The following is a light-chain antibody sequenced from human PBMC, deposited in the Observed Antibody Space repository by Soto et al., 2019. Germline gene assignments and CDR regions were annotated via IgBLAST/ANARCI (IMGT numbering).Light chain of an antibody. J-gene: IGLJ3*02. CDR3: SSYTSGSIRV. CDR2: EVS. Sequence: QSALTQPASVSGSPGQSITISCTGTSSDIGGYNYVSWYQQHPGKAPKLLIYEVSNRPSGVSDRFSGSKSDNTASLTISGLQAEDEADYYCSSYTSGSIRVFGGGTKLTVL. V-gene: IGLV2-14*01. CDR1: SSDIGGYNY.